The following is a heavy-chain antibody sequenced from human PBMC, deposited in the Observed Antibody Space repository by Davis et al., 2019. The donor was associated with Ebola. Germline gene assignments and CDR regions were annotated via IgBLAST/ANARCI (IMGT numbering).Heavy chain of an antibody. Sequence: AASVKVSCKASGYTFTSYYMHWVRQAPGQGLEWMGIINPSGGSTSYAQKFQGRVTMTRDTSTSTAYMELSSLRSEDTAVYYCATTERAYCSGGSCYSGVFDYWGQGTLVTVSS. CDR3: ATTERAYCSGGSCYSGVFDY. CDR1: GYTFTSYY. CDR2: INPSGGST. D-gene: IGHD2-15*01. V-gene: IGHV1-46*01. J-gene: IGHJ4*02.